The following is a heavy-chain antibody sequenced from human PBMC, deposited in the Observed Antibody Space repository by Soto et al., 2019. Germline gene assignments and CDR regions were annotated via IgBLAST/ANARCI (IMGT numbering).Heavy chain of an antibody. J-gene: IGHJ6*03. V-gene: IGHV1-69*02. D-gene: IGHD2-21*01. CDR2: IIPIQGKA. Sequence: QVQLVQSGAELKKPGSSVKASCEASGGSFISYSFTWVRQAPGQGLEWMGRIIPIQGKANYALKFQDRVTITADRSTRTAYMELRSLRPEDTAVYYCAKSLLFVDHAYMDVWGKGTTVTVSS. CDR3: AKSLLFVDHAYMDV. CDR1: GGSFISYS.